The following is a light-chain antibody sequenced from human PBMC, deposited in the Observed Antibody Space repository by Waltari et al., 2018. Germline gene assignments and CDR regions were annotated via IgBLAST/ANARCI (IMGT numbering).Light chain of an antibody. CDR3: NSHSTTTPVV. V-gene: IGLV2-14*03. CDR1: STDVGSYNY. Sequence: QSALTQPASVSGAPGQPITISCTGTSTDVGSYNYVSWSQQYPGKAPQLIIYDVTQRPSGISTRFSDSKSGNTASLTISGLQAEDEADYFCNSHSTTTPVVFGGGTKVTVL. CDR2: DVT. J-gene: IGLJ2*01.